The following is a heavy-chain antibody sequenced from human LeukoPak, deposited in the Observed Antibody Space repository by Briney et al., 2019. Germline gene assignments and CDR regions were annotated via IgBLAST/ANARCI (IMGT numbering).Heavy chain of an antibody. V-gene: IGHV4-39*01. CDR3: ARHPYYYYYMDV. CDR2: IYYSGST. Sequence: SETLSLTCSVSGGSISSSSYYWVWIRQPPGKGLQWIGSIYYSGSTYYSPSLKSRVTISVDMSKNQFSLNLNSVTAADTAVYYCARHPYYYYYMDVWGKGTTVTVFS. CDR1: GGSISSSSYY. J-gene: IGHJ6*03.